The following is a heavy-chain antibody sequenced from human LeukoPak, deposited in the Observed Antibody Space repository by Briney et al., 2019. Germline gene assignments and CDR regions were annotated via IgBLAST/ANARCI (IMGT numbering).Heavy chain of an antibody. CDR2: ISGSGGCT. CDR1: GFTLSSYA. CDR3: AKRVPGLGSLDY. V-gene: IGHV3-23*01. J-gene: IGHJ4*02. Sequence: PGGSLRLSCAASGFTLSSYAMSWVRQAPGKGLEWVSVISGSGGCTYYADYVKGRFTISRDNSKNTLYLQMNSLRAEDTAVYYCAKRVPGLGSLDYWGQGTLVTVSS. D-gene: IGHD3-10*01.